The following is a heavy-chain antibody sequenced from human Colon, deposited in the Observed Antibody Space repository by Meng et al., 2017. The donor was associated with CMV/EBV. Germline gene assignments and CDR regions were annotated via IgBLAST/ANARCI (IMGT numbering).Heavy chain of an antibody. Sequence: GGSLRLSCAASGFSFRNYGMSWVRQAPGKGLEWVANIKQDGSEQFYADSVKGRFTISRDNAKNSLYLQMNSLTAGDTALYYCGKNRVESWGQGTLVTVSS. CDR2: IKQDGSEQ. D-gene: IGHD3-10*01. CDR3: GKNRVES. V-gene: IGHV3-7*01. J-gene: IGHJ4*02. CDR1: GFSFRNYG.